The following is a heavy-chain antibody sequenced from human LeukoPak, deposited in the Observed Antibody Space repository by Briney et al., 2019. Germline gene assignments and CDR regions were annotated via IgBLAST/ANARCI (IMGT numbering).Heavy chain of an antibody. D-gene: IGHD2-15*01. V-gene: IGHV1-2*02. CDR2: INPNSGGT. CDR3: ARDLRVSGYCSGGSCLNYYGMDV. J-gene: IGHJ6*02. CDR1: GYTFTGYY. Sequence: GASVKVSCKASGYTFTGYYMHWVRQAPGQGLERMGWINPNSGGTNYAQKFQGRVTMTRDTSISTAHMELSRLRSDDTAVYYCARDLRVSGYCSGGSCLNYYGMDVWGQGTTVTVSS.